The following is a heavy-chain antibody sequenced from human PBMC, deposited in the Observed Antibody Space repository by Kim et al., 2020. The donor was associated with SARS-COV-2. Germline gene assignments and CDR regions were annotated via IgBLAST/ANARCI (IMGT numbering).Heavy chain of an antibody. Sequence: KCQGRVTITADESTSTAYMELSSLRSEDTAVYYCARGSGSYYNAEYFQHWGQGTLVTVSS. CDR3: ARGSGSYYNAEYFQH. D-gene: IGHD1-26*01. J-gene: IGHJ1*01. V-gene: IGHV1-69*01.